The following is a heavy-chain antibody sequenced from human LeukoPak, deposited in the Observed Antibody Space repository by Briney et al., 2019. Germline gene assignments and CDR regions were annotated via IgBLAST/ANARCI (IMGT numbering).Heavy chain of an antibody. D-gene: IGHD6-13*01. CDR3: ARVPNPYSSSWYYFDY. V-gene: IGHV4-30-4*01. J-gene: IGHJ4*02. Sequence: SETLSLTCTVSGGSISSGDYYWSWIRQPPGKGLEWIGYIYYSGSTYYDPSLKSRVTISVDTSKNQFSLKLSSVTAADTAVYYCARVPNPYSSSWYYFDYWGQGTLVTVSS. CDR2: IYYSGST. CDR1: GGSISSGDYY.